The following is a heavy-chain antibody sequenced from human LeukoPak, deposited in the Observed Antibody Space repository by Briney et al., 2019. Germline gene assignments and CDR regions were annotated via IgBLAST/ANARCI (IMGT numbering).Heavy chain of an antibody. CDR1: GYTFTSYY. CDR2: INPSGGST. Sequence: ASVKVSCKASGYTFTSYYMHWARQAPGQGLEWMGIINPSGGSTSYAQKFQGRVTMTRDTSTSTVYMELSSLRSEDTAVYYCARDKFSGSYFPHWFDPWGQGTLVTVSS. V-gene: IGHV1-46*03. D-gene: IGHD1-26*01. CDR3: ARDKFSGSYFPHWFDP. J-gene: IGHJ5*02.